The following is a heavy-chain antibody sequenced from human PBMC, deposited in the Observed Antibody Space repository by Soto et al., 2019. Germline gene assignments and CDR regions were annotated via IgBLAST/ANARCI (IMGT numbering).Heavy chain of an antibody. J-gene: IGHJ4*02. CDR3: ARTYYDILTGYSFDY. V-gene: IGHV4-59*01. Sequence: ETLSLTCTVSVGSISSYYWSWIRQPPGKGLEWIGYIYYSGSTNYNPSLKSRVTISVDTSKNQFSLKLSSVTAADTAVYYCARTYYDILTGYSFDYWGQGTLVTVSS. CDR1: VGSISSYY. CDR2: IYYSGST. D-gene: IGHD3-9*01.